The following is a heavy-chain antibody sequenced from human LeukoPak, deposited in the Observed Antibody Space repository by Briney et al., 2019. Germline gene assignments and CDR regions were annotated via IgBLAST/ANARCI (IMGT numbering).Heavy chain of an antibody. D-gene: IGHD6-19*01. CDR3: ASPGAVAPYYFDN. Sequence: SETLSLTCAVYGGSFSGYYWSWIRQPPGKGLEWIGEINHSGSTNYNPSLKSRVTISVDTSKNQFSLKLSSVTAADTAVYYCASPGAVAPYYFDNWGQGTLVTVSS. V-gene: IGHV4-34*01. J-gene: IGHJ4*02. CDR1: GGSFSGYY. CDR2: INHSGST.